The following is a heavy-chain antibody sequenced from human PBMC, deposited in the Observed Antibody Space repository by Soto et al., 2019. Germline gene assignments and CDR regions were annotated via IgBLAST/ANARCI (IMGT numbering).Heavy chain of an antibody. Sequence: PGGSLRLSCAASGFTFSSYAMHWVRQAPGKGLEWVAVISYDGSNKYYADSVKGRFTISRDNSKNTLYLQMNSLRAEDTAVYYCARFSMIVVEYTNHHDYWGQGTLVTVSS. CDR3: ARFSMIVVEYTNHHDY. D-gene: IGHD3-22*01. CDR1: GFTFSSYA. J-gene: IGHJ4*02. V-gene: IGHV3-30-3*01. CDR2: ISYDGSNK.